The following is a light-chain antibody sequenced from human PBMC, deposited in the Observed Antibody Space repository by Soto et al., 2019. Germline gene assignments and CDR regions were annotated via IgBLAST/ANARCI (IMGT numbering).Light chain of an antibody. CDR2: GAS. CDR3: QQYDSPPRT. CDR1: QSVSSNF. V-gene: IGKV3-20*01. Sequence: ENVLTQSPGTLSLSPGERATLSCRASQSVSSNFLAWYQQKPGQAPRLLIYGASNRATHIPDRFSGSGSGTDFTLTISKREPEDFAVYYCQQYDSPPRTFGQGTKVKIK. J-gene: IGKJ1*01.